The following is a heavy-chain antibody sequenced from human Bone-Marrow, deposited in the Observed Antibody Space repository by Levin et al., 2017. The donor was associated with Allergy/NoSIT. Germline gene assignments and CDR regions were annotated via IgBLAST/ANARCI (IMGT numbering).Heavy chain of an antibody. J-gene: IGHJ4*02. D-gene: IGHD5-24*01. CDR3: ATFSSRDGYNFNY. CDR1: GFTFSNYA. Sequence: GGSLRLSCVVSGFTFSNYAMHWVRQAPGKGLEWVAVISHDGSNKLYADSVKGRFTISRDNSKNTLYMQMNSLRAEDTAVYYCATFSSRDGYNFNYWGQGTLVTVSS. CDR2: ISHDGSNK. V-gene: IGHV3-30*03.